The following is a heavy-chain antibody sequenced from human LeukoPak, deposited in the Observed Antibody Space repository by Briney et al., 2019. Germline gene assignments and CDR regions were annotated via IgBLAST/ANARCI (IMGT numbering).Heavy chain of an antibody. CDR3: ARGSVLRFLEWLDYYYCMDV. J-gene: IGHJ6*03. Sequence: SVKVSCKASGGTFSSYAISWVRQAPGQGLEWMGRIIPIFGTANYAQKFQGRVTITTDESTSTAYMELSSLRSEDTAVYYCARGSVLRFLEWLDYYYCMDVWGKGTTVTVSS. V-gene: IGHV1-69*05. D-gene: IGHD3-3*01. CDR1: GGTFSSYA. CDR2: IIPIFGTA.